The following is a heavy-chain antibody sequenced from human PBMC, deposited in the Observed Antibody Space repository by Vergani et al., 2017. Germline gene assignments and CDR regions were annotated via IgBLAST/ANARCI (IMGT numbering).Heavy chain of an antibody. CDR1: GGSFSGYY. CDR2: INHSGST. Sequence: VQLQQWGAGLLKPSETLSLTCAVYGGSFSGYYWSWIRQPPGKGLEWSGEINHSGSTNYNPSLKSRVTISVDTSKNQFSLKLSSVTAADTAVYYCARSSMVRGVIIKPRAFDIWGQGTMVTGSS. D-gene: IGHD3-10*01. V-gene: IGHV4-34*01. CDR3: ARSSMVRGVIIKPRAFDI. J-gene: IGHJ3*02.